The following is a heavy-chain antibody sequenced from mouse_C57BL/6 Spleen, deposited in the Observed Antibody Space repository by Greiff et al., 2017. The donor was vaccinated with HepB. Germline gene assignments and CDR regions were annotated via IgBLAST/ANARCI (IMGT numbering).Heavy chain of an antibody. CDR2: IDPSDSYT. V-gene: IGHV1-50*01. Sequence: VQLQQPGAELVKPGASVKLSCKASGYTFTSYWMQWVKQRPGQGLEWIGEIDPSDSYTNYNQKFKGKATLTVDTSSSTAYMQLSSLTSEDSAVYYCARSVVATRFAYWGQGTLVTVSA. D-gene: IGHD1-1*01. J-gene: IGHJ3*01. CDR1: GYTFTSYW. CDR3: ARSVVATRFAY.